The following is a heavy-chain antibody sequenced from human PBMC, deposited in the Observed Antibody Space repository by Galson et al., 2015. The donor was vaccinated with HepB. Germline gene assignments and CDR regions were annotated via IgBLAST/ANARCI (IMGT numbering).Heavy chain of an antibody. V-gene: IGHV1-69*04. J-gene: IGHJ4*02. CDR1: GGTFSSYA. CDR2: IIPILGIA. Sequence: SVKVSCKASGGTFSSYAISWVRQAPGQGLEWMGRIIPILGIANYAQKFQGRVTITADKSTSTAYMELSSLRSEDTAVYYCARGGSRDGYNPWGFGYWGQGTLVTVSS. D-gene: IGHD5-24*01. CDR3: ARGGSRDGYNPWGFGY.